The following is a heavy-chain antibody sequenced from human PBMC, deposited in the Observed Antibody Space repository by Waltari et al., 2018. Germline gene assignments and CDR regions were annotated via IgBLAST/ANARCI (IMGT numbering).Heavy chain of an antibody. CDR1: AFTFGNFA. CDR3: AKRYKRGTVVVVPAAFDS. D-gene: IGHD2-15*01. CDR2: ISGAAGHI. J-gene: IGHJ4*02. Sequence: VQLLESGGGFVQPGGSLSFSVTASAFTFGNFAMGWVRQAPGKGLEWVSSISGAAGHIYYADSVKGRFTISRDNSKDTLYLQMNSLRAEDTAVYYCAKRYKRGTVVVVPAAFDSWGQGTLVTVSS. V-gene: IGHV3-23*01.